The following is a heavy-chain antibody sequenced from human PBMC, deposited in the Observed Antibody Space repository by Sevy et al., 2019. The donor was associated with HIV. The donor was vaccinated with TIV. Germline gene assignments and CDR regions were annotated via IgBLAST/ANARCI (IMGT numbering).Heavy chain of an antibody. CDR3: ARDPGDDYSNSRWYFDL. V-gene: IGHV4-30-4*01. Sequence: SETLSLTYTVSGGSISSGDYHWSWIRQPPGKGLEWIGYIYYSGSTYYNPSLKSRVTISVDTSKNQFSLKLSSVTAADTAVYYCARDPGDDYSNSRWYFDLWGRGTLVTVSS. J-gene: IGHJ2*01. D-gene: IGHD4-4*01. CDR1: GGSISSGDYH. CDR2: IYYSGST.